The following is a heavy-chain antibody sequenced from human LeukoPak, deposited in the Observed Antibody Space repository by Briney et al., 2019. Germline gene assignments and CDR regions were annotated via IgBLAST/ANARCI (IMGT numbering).Heavy chain of an antibody. CDR3: ARDFWSGYYTED. D-gene: IGHD3-3*01. CDR2: ISGSSSGSTSIT. Sequence: GGSLRLSCEFSGIIFSTYAMNWVRQAPGKGLEWISYISGSSSGSTSITQYAGSVKGRFTISRDNAKNSLHLQMDSLSAEDTAVYYCARDFWSGYYTEDWGQGALVIVSS. J-gene: IGHJ4*02. V-gene: IGHV3-48*04. CDR1: GIIFSTYA.